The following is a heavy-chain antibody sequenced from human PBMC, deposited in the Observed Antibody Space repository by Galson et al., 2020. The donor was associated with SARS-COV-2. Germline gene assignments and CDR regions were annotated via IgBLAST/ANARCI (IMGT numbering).Heavy chain of an antibody. J-gene: IGHJ5*02. CDR2: ISSSSSTI. D-gene: IGHD1-1*01. CDR3: AREVNERWFDP. V-gene: IGHV3-48*01. CDR1: GFTFSSYS. Sequence: GAPLRLSCAASGFTFSSYSMNWVRQAPGKGLEWVSYISSSSSTIYYADSVKGRFTISRDNAKNSLYLQMNSLRAEDTAVYYCAREVNERWFDPWGQGTLVTVSS.